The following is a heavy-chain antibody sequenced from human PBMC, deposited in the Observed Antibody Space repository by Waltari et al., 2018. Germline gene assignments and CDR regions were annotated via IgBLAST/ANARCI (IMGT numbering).Heavy chain of an antibody. CDR2: INHSGST. CDR3: ARGPVVVTAYYGMDV. Sequence: QVQLQQWGAGLLKPSETLSLTCAVYGGSFSGYYWSWIGQPPGKGLEWIGEINHSGSTNYNPSLKSRVTISVDTAKNQFSLKLSSVTAADTAVYYCARGPVVVTAYYGMDVWGQGTTVTVSS. D-gene: IGHD2-21*02. CDR1: GGSFSGYY. V-gene: IGHV4-34*01. J-gene: IGHJ6*02.